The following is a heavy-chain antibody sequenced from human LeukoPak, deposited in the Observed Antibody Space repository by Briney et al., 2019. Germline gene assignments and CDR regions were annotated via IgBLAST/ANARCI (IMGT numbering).Heavy chain of an antibody. CDR3: ARAKPKNMVRGLIMRRESRYYFDY. CDR1: GFTFSSYS. V-gene: IGHV3-7*03. CDR2: IKKDGSEK. J-gene: IGHJ4*02. Sequence: GGSLRLSCEASGFTFSSYSMNWVRQAPGKGLEWVANIKKDGSEKYYVDSVKGRFTISRDNAKNSLYLQMNSLRAEDTAVYYCARAKPKNMVRGLIMRRESRYYFDYWGQGTLVTVSS. D-gene: IGHD3-10*01.